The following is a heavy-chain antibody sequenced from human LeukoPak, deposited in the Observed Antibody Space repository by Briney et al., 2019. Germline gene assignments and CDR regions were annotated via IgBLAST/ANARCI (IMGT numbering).Heavy chain of an antibody. CDR2: TYHSGST. Sequence: PSETLSLTCTVSGYSISSGYYWGWLRQPPGKGLEWIGSTYHSGSTYYNPSLKSQVTISVDTSKNQFSLKLTSVTAADTAVYYCARGKVGATGGYYYYYMDVWGKGTTVTISS. V-gene: IGHV4-38-2*02. D-gene: IGHD1-26*01. CDR1: GYSISSGYY. CDR3: ARGKVGATGGYYYYYMDV. J-gene: IGHJ6*03.